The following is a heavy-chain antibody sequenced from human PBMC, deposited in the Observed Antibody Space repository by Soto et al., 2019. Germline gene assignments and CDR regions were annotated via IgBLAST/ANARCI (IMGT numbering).Heavy chain of an antibody. V-gene: IGHV4-31*03. CDR2: ISYGGST. CDR3: SRGILV. J-gene: IGHJ4*02. CDR1: VASITSVGYA. Sequence: NLKDPGPGLVKLQRTLSPTCPSFVASITSVGYAGSGSRQHPGKGLDWIGCISYGGSTSYNPSLKSRVTISVDTSKNQFSLKLTSVTAADTAVYYCSRGILVWGQGALITVSS. D-gene: IGHD5-18*01.